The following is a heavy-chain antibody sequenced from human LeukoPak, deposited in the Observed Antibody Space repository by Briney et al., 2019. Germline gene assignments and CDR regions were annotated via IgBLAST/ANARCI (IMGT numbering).Heavy chain of an antibody. Sequence: SVKVSCKASGGTFSSYAISWVRQAPGQGLEWMGRIIPILGIANYAQKFQGRVTITADKSTSTAYMGLSSLRSEDTAVYYCARGGYYDSSGYYAGYWGQGTLVTVSS. D-gene: IGHD3-22*01. CDR2: IIPILGIA. J-gene: IGHJ4*02. CDR1: GGTFSSYA. CDR3: ARGGYYDSSGYYAGY. V-gene: IGHV1-69*04.